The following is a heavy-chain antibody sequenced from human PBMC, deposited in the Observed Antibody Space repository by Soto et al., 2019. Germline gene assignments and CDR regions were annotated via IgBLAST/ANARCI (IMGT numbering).Heavy chain of an antibody. CDR1: GGSFSGYY. CDR3: ARRLNKSRIAARRAGAFDI. Sequence: SETLSLTCAVYGGSFSGYYWRCIRQPPWKWLEWIVEINHSGSTNYNPSLKSRVTISVDTSKNQFSLKLSSVTAADTDVYYCARRLNKSRIAARRAGAFDIWGQGTMVTVSS. CDR2: INHSGST. V-gene: IGHV4-34*01. D-gene: IGHD6-6*01. J-gene: IGHJ3*02.